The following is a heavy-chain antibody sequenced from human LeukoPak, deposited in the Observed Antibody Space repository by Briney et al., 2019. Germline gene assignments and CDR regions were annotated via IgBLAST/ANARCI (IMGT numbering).Heavy chain of an antibody. CDR1: GYSFPNYW. D-gene: IGHD3-10*01. J-gene: IGHJ2*01. CDR2: IYPGDSDT. CDR3: ARLEMGPGSYYRRWYFDL. V-gene: IGHV5-51*01. Sequence: GESLKISCKGSGYSFPNYWIGWVRQMPGKGLEWMGIIYPGDSDTRYSPSFQGQVTISADKSISTAYLQWSSLKASDTAMYYCARLEMGPGSYYRRWYFDLWGRGTLVTVSS.